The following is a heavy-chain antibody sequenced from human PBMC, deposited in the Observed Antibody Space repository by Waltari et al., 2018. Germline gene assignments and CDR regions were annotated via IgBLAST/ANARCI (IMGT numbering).Heavy chain of an antibody. D-gene: IGHD2-15*01. CDR3: ARGGGGEENWFDP. J-gene: IGHJ5*02. CDR1: GGTFSSYT. Sequence: QVQLVQSGAEVKKPGSSVKVSCKAPGGTFSSYTISWVRQAPGQGLEWMGRIIPSLCIANYAHKFQGRVTITADKSTSTAYMELSSLRSEDTAVYYCARGGGGEENWFDPWGQGTLGHRLL. V-gene: IGHV1-69*02. CDR2: IIPSLCIA.